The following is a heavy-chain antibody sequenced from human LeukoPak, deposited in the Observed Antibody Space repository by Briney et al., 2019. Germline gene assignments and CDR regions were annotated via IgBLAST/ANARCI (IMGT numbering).Heavy chain of an antibody. CDR3: AKHSHDGSAPYYEVQLDY. D-gene: IGHD3-22*01. Sequence: GGSLRLSCAASGFTFDDYAMHWVRQAPGKGLEWVSGISWNSGSIGYANSVKGRFTISRDNSKNTVYLQMNSLRAEDTAIYYCAKHSHDGSAPYYEVQLDYWGQGTLVTVSS. CDR2: ISWNSGSI. J-gene: IGHJ4*02. CDR1: GFTFDDYA. V-gene: IGHV3-9*01.